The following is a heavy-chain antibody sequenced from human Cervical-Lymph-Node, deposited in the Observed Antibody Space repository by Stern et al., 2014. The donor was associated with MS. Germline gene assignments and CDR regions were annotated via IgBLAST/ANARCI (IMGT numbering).Heavy chain of an antibody. V-gene: IGHV1-8*01. D-gene: IGHD3-10*01. CDR1: GYTFTSYD. J-gene: IGHJ5*02. CDR2: MNPNSGNT. CDR3: ARDCKLRRFGSRGWFDP. Sequence: VQLVESGAEVKKPGASVKVSCKASGYTFTSYDINWVRQATGQGLEWMGWMNPNSGNTGYAQKFQGRVTMTRNTSISPAYMELSSLRSEDTAVYYCARDCKLRRFGSRGWFDPWGQGTLVTVSS.